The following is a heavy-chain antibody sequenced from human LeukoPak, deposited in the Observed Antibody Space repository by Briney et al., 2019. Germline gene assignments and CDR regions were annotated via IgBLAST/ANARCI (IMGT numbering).Heavy chain of an antibody. CDR3: VSGYLYFDY. D-gene: IGHD3-22*01. V-gene: IGHV3-66*01. Sequence: GGSLRLSCAAAEFIVSSNHMSWVRQAPGKGLEGVSVIYSGGSTYYADSVKGRFTISRDNSKNTLYLQMNSLRAEDTAVYYCVSGYLYFDYWGQGTLVTVSS. J-gene: IGHJ4*02. CDR2: IYSGGST. CDR1: EFIVSSNH.